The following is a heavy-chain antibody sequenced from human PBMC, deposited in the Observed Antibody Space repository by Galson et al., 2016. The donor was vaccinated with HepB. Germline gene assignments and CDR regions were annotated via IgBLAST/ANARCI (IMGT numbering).Heavy chain of an antibody. Sequence: SLRLSCAGSGFPFSDYSMNWVRQAPGKGLEWISYISSPSTTIYYADSVKGRFTISRDNAKNSLYLQMNSLRAEDTALYYCARDLRGITMIPEYWGLGTLVTVS. V-gene: IGHV3-48*01. CDR2: ISSPSTTI. CDR3: ARDLRGITMIPEY. J-gene: IGHJ4*02. D-gene: IGHD3-22*01. CDR1: GFPFSDYS.